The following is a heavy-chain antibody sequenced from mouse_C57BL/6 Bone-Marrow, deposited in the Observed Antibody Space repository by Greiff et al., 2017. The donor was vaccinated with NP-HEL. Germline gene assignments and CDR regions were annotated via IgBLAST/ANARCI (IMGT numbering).Heavy chain of an antibody. CDR2: IDPEDGET. CDR1: GFNIKDYY. CDR3: ARASLNAMDY. Sequence: EVQLQQSGAELVKPGASVKLSCTASGFNIKDYYMHWVKQRTEQGLEWIGRIDPEDGETKYAPKFQCKATITADTSSNTAYLQLSSLTSEDTAVYYCARASLNAMDYWGQGTSVTVSS. V-gene: IGHV14-2*01. J-gene: IGHJ4*01. D-gene: IGHD6-1*01.